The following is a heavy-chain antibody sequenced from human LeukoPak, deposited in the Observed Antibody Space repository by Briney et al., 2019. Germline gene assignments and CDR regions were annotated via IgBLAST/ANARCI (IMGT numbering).Heavy chain of an antibody. CDR2: IYYSGST. V-gene: IGHV4-30-4*08. CDR1: GGSISSGDYY. J-gene: IGHJ3*02. D-gene: IGHD2-2*01. CDR3: ARDLERYCSSTSCYQAAFDI. Sequence: TLSLTCTVSGGSISSGDYYWSWIRQPPGKGLEWIGYIYYSGSTYYNPSLKSRVTISVDTSKNQFSLKLSSVTAADTAVYYCARDLERYCSSTSCYQAAFDIWGQGTMVTVSS.